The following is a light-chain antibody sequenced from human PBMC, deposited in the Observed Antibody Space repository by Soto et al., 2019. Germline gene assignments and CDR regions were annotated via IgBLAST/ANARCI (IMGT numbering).Light chain of an antibody. Sequence: QSVLTQSPSASGTPGQRVTVSCSGSSPNIGTNYVYWYQHLPGTAPKVLIYSTDKRPSGVPDRFSGSKSGTSASLAISGLRSEDEADYYCAAWDDSLSGPVFGGGTKLTVL. CDR1: SPNIGTNY. J-gene: IGLJ2*01. CDR3: AAWDDSLSGPV. CDR2: STD. V-gene: IGLV1-47*01.